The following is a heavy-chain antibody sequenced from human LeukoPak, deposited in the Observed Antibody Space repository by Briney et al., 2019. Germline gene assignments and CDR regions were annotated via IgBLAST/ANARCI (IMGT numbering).Heavy chain of an antibody. CDR3: ARVLRFLEWGRQYMDV. CDR1: GGTFSSYA. D-gene: IGHD3-3*01. Sequence: ASVKVSCKASGGTFSSYAISWVRQAPGQGLEWMGGIIPIFGTANYAQKFQGRVTITTDESTSTAYMELSSLRSEDTAVYYCARVLRFLEWGRQYMDVWGKGTTVTVSS. J-gene: IGHJ6*03. V-gene: IGHV1-69*05. CDR2: IIPIFGTA.